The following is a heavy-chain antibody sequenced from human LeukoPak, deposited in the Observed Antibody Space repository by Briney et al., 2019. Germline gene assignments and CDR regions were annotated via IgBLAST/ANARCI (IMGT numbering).Heavy chain of an antibody. CDR1: GYTFTGYY. J-gene: IGHJ6*03. Sequence: ASVKVSCKASGYTFTGYYIHWVRQAPGQGLEWMGIINPSGGSTSYAQKFQGRVTMTRDTSISTAYMELSRLRSDDTAVYYCARAPGTILHPSGPNYYYYYMDVWGKGTTVTVSS. CDR2: INPSGGST. V-gene: IGHV1-46*01. CDR3: ARAPGTILHPSGPNYYYYYMDV. D-gene: IGHD3-9*01.